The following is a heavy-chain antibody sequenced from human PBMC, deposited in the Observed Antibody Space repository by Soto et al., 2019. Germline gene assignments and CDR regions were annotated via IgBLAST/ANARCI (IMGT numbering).Heavy chain of an antibody. CDR1: GGSISSYY. CDR3: AREKRPPRYCSGGSCYSNWFDP. V-gene: IGHV4-59*01. D-gene: IGHD2-15*01. J-gene: IGHJ5*02. Sequence: NPSETLSLTCTVSGGSISSYYWSWIRQPPGKGLEWIGYIYYSGSTNYNPSLKSRVTISVDTSKNQFSLKLSSVTAADTAVYYCAREKRPPRYCSGGSCYSNWFDPWGQGTLVTVSS. CDR2: IYYSGST.